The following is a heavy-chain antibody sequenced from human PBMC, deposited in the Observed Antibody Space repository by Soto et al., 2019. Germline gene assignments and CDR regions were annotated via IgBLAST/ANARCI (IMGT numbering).Heavy chain of an antibody. Sequence: PSETLSLTCTVSGGSVSSGSYYWSWIRQPPGKGLEWIGYIYYSGSTNYNPSLKSRVTISVDTSKNQFSLKLSSVTAADTAVYYCAREWAQDGYTSDYWGQGTLVTVSS. V-gene: IGHV4-61*01. CDR2: IYYSGST. J-gene: IGHJ4*02. CDR1: GGSVSSGSYY. CDR3: AREWAQDGYTSDY. D-gene: IGHD5-12*01.